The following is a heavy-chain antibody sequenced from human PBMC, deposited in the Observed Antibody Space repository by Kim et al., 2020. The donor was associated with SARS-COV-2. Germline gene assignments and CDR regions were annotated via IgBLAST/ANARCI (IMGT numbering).Heavy chain of an antibody. CDR3: ARARAVAGTQDAFDI. CDR1: GGSISSYY. Sequence: SETLSLTCTVSGGSISSYYWSWIRQPPGKGLEWIGYIYYSGSTNYNPSLKSRVTISVDTSKNQFSLKLSSVTAADTAVYYCARARAVAGTQDAFDIWGQGTMVTVSS. J-gene: IGHJ3*02. D-gene: IGHD6-19*01. V-gene: IGHV4-59*13. CDR2: IYYSGST.